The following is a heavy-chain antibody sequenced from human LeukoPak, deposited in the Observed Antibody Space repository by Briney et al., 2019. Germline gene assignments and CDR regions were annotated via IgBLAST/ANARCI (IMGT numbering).Heavy chain of an antibody. CDR3: ARDIAAAGTGMTNWFDP. CDR2: ISYDGSNK. J-gene: IGHJ5*02. V-gene: IGHV3-30-3*01. Sequence: GGSLRLSCAASGFTFSSYAMHWVRQAPGRGLEWVAVISYDGSNKYYADSVKGRFTISRDNSKNTLYLQMNSLRAEDTAVCYCARDIAAAGTGMTNWFDPWGQGTLVTVSS. CDR1: GFTFSSYA. D-gene: IGHD6-13*01.